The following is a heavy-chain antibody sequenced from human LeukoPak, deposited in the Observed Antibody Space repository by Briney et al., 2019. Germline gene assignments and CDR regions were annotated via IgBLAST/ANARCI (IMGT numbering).Heavy chain of an antibody. D-gene: IGHD3-3*02. CDR3: ARDEMEHFGSYYAS. Sequence: SGTLSLTCAVSGGSISSSNWWSWVRQPPGQGLEGIGEIYHSGSTNYNPSLKSRVTISVDKSKNQFSLKLSSVTAADTAVYYCARDEMEHFGSYYASWGQGKLVSVSS. CDR1: GGSISSSNW. V-gene: IGHV4-4*02. CDR2: IYHSGST. J-gene: IGHJ4*02.